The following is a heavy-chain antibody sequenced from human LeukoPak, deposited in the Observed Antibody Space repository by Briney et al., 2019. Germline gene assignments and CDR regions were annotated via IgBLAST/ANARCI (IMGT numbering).Heavy chain of an antibody. Sequence: ASVKVSCKASGYTFTSYDINWVRQATGQGLEWMGWISAYNGNTNYAQKLQGRVTMTTDTSTSTAYMELRSLRSDDTAVYYCATDRRLFDDRLVRELHQLAAFDIWGQGTMVTASS. CDR3: ATDRRLFDDRLVRELHQLAAFDI. CDR1: GYTFTSYD. V-gene: IGHV1-18*01. D-gene: IGHD1-26*01. J-gene: IGHJ3*02. CDR2: ISAYNGNT.